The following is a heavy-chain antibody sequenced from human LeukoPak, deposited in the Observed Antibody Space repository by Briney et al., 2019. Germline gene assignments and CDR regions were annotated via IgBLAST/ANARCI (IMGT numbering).Heavy chain of an antibody. J-gene: IGHJ4*02. CDR2: IYYSGST. D-gene: IGHD1-20*01. CDR3: ARGQYNWNY. V-gene: IGHV4-59*01. CDR1: GGSLGSYY. Sequence: SETLSLTCTVSGGSLGSYYWNWIRQPPGKGLEWIGDIYYSGSTNYNPSLKSRVTMSVDTSKNQFCLELSSVTAADTAVYYCARGQYNWNYWGQGTLVSVSS.